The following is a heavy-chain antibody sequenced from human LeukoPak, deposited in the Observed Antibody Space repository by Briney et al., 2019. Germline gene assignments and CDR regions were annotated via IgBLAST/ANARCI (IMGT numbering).Heavy chain of an antibody. D-gene: IGHD4-17*01. CDR3: ARELVYPLNHGDYSFDL. Sequence: GGSLRLSCAASGFTFSDYSMNWIRQAPGKGLEWISYINNNGNFRDYVDSVKGRFTISRHNANRSLYLQMSSLRVEDTAVYFCARELVYPLNHGDYSFDLWGQGSLVTVTS. CDR1: GFTFSDYS. V-gene: IGHV3-21*05. J-gene: IGHJ4*02. CDR2: INNNGNFR.